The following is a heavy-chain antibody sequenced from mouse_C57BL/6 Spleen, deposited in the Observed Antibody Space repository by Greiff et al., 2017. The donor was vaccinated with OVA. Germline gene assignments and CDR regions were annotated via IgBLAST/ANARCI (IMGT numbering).Heavy chain of an antibody. D-gene: IGHD5-1*01. CDR2: INPNNGGT. CDR1: GYTFTDYN. CDR3: ARREYSWFAY. V-gene: IGHV1-18*01. J-gene: IGHJ3*01. Sequence: VHVKHSGPELVKPGASVKIPCKASGYTFTDYNMDWVKQSHGKSLEWIGDINPNNGGTIYNQKFKGKATLTVDKSSSTAYMELRSLTSEDTAVYYCARREYSWFAYWGQGTLVTVSA.